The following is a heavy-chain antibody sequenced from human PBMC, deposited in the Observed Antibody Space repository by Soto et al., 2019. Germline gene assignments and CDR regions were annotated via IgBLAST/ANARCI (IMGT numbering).Heavy chain of an antibody. CDR2: IYSGGST. CDR1: GFTVSSNY. Sequence: EVQLVESGGGLVQPGGSLRLSCAASGFTVSSNYMSWVRQAPGKGLEWVSVIYSGGSTYYADSVKGRFTISRDNSKNTLYLQMNSLRAEDTAVYYCAREVRNVVVLAATHYYYYMDVWGKGTTVTVSS. CDR3: AREVRNVVVLAATHYYYYMDV. J-gene: IGHJ6*03. D-gene: IGHD2-15*01. V-gene: IGHV3-66*01.